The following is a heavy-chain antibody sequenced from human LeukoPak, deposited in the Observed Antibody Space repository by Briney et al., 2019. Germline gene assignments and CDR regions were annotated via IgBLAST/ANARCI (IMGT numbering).Heavy chain of an antibody. CDR3: ARGHGRSSSWNPPNFEY. CDR2: TYYRSKWYN. V-gene: IGHV6-1*01. Sequence: SQTLSLTCAISGDSVSSNSAAWNWIRQSPSRGLEWLGRTYYRSKWYNDYAVSVKSRITINPDTSKNQFSLQLNSVTPEDTAVYYCARGHGRSSSWNPPNFEYWGQGRLVAVSS. D-gene: IGHD6-13*01. J-gene: IGHJ4*02. CDR1: GDSVSSNSAA.